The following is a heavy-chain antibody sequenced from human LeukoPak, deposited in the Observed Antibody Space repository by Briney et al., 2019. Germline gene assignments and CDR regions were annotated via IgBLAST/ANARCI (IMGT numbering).Heavy chain of an antibody. V-gene: IGHV1-18*01. J-gene: IGHJ4*02. CDR1: GYTFTSYG. Sequence: GASVKVSCKASGYTFTSYGISWVRQAPGQGLEWMGWISAYNGNTNYAQKLQGRVTMTRDTSTSTVYMELSSLRSEDTAVYYCASGRRPAAANTDYWGQGTLVTVSS. D-gene: IGHD6-13*01. CDR2: ISAYNGNT. CDR3: ASGRRPAAANTDY.